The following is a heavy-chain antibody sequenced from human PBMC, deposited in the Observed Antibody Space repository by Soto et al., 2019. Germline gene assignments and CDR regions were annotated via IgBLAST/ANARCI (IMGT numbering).Heavy chain of an antibody. J-gene: IGHJ3*02. Sequence: QVQLQESGPGLVKPSQTLSLICTVSGGSISSGGYYWSWIRQHPGKGLEWIGYIYYSGSTYYNPSLTSRVTISVDTSKNQFSLKLSSVTAADTAVYYCARGGYCSGGSCYSQSFFDIWGQGTMVTVSS. D-gene: IGHD2-15*01. V-gene: IGHV4-31*03. CDR3: ARGGYCSGGSCYSQSFFDI. CDR2: IYYSGST. CDR1: GGSISSGGYY.